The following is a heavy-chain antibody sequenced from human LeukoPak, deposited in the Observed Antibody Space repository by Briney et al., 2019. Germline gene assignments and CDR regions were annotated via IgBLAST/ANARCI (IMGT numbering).Heavy chain of an antibody. D-gene: IGHD5-24*01. V-gene: IGHV3-21*01. CDR1: GFTFSTYT. CDR3: ARGDGYDFFDY. CDR2: IRSSSSYI. Sequence: GGSLRLSCAASGFTFSTYTMNWVRQAPGKGLEWVASIRSSSSYIQYADSVKGRFTISRDNAKNSLFLRMNSLRAEDTAVYYCARGDGYDFFDYWGQGTLVTVSS. J-gene: IGHJ4*02.